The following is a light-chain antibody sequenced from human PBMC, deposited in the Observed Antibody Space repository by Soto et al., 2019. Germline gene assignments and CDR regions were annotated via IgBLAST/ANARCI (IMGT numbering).Light chain of an antibody. Sequence: QSVLTQPASVSGSPGQSITISCTGTSSDVGGYNYVSWYQQHPGKAPKLLICDVSNRPSGVSNRFSGSKSGNTASLTISGLQAEDEADYYCYSYSRSNTLYVFGSGTKVTVL. CDR2: DVS. CDR1: SSDVGGYNY. V-gene: IGLV2-14*01. CDR3: YSYSRSNTLYV. J-gene: IGLJ1*01.